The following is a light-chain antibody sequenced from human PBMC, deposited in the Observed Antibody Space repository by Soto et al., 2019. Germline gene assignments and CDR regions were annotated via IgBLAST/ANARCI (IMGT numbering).Light chain of an antibody. V-gene: IGKV1-6*02. CDR3: LQDHGYPWT. CDR1: QGIRTD. CDR2: AAS. Sequence: AIQMTQSPTSLSASVGDTVTITCRAGQGIRTDLDWYQQKPGKAPKLLISAASSLQSGVPSRFGGSGSGTDFTLTISGLQREDFATYYCLQDHGYPWTFGQGTKV. J-gene: IGKJ1*01.